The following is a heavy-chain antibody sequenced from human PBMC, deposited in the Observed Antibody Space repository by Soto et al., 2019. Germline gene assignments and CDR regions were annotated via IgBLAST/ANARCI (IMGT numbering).Heavy chain of an antibody. Sequence: HPGGSLRLSCAASGFTFSFYAMTWVRQAPGKGLEWVSAISGTGGSTFYADSVRGRFTISRDNSKNTLYLQMNSLRAEDTAVYYCAKDLCNWNVVGPDYWGQGTLVTVSS. D-gene: IGHD1-20*01. CDR3: AKDLCNWNVVGPDY. CDR1: GFTFSFYA. J-gene: IGHJ4*02. V-gene: IGHV3-23*01. CDR2: ISGTGGST.